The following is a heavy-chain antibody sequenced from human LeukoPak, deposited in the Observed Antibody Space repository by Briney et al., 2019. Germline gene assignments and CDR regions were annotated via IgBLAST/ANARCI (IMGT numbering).Heavy chain of an antibody. CDR2: INSDGSST. CDR1: GFTFSSYW. CDR3: ARVRYSSSWTTIGYYYYGMDV. J-gene: IGHJ6*02. Sequence: PGGSLRLSCAASGFTFSSYWMHWVRHAPGKGLVWVSRINSDGSSTSYADSVKGRFTISRDNAKNTLYLQMNSLRAEDTAVYYCARVRYSSSWTTIGYYYYGMDVWGQGTTVTVSS. V-gene: IGHV3-74*01. D-gene: IGHD6-13*01.